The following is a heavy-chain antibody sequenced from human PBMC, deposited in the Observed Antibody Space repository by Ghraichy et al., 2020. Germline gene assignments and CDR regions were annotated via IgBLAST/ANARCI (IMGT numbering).Heavy chain of an antibody. CDR3: AKDLDIVVVISIYFQH. D-gene: IGHD3-22*01. Sequence: GGSLRLSCAASGFTFSSYAMSWVRQAPGKGLEWVSAISGSGGSTYYADSVKGRFTISRDNSKNTLYLQMNSLRAEDTAVYYCAKDLDIVVVISIYFQHWGQGTLVTVSS. J-gene: IGHJ1*01. V-gene: IGHV3-23*01. CDR1: GFTFSSYA. CDR2: ISGSGGST.